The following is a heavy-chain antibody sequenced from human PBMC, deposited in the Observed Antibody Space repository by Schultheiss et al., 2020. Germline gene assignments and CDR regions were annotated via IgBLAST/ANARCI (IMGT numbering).Heavy chain of an antibody. CDR1: GFTFSSYA. V-gene: IGHV3-23*01. J-gene: IGHJ4*02. D-gene: IGHD2/OR15-2a*01. Sequence: GESLKISCAASGFTFSSYAMSWVRQAPGKGLEWVSGISGSGGSTYYADAVKGRFTIFRDNSKNTLYLQMNSLRAEDTAVYYCAKDSRLCLDYWGQGTLVTVSS. CDR3: AKDSRLCLDY. CDR2: ISGSGGST.